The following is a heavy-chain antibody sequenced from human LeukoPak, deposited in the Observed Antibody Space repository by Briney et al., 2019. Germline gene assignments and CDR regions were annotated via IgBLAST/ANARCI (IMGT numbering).Heavy chain of an antibody. CDR1: GFIFSDYY. J-gene: IGHJ4*02. CDR3: ASLPLYCSSTSCSRNFDY. Sequence: GGSLRLSCAASGFIFSDYYMSWIRQAPGKGLEWVSYISSSGSTIYYADSVKGRFTISRDNAKNSLYLQMNSLRAEDTAVYYCASLPLYCSSTSCSRNFDYWGQGTLVTVSS. V-gene: IGHV3-11*01. CDR2: ISSSGSTI. D-gene: IGHD2-2*01.